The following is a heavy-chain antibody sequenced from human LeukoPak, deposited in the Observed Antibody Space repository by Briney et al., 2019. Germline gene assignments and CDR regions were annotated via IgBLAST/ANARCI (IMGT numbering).Heavy chain of an antibody. CDR2: IWYDGSNK. CDR1: GFTFSSYS. CDR3: AKLVYCSSTSCLNDAFDI. V-gene: IGHV3-33*06. J-gene: IGHJ3*02. D-gene: IGHD2-2*01. Sequence: PGGSLRLSCAASGFTFSSYSMHWVRQAPGKGLEWVAVIWYDGSNKYYADSVKGRFTISRDNSKNTLYLQMNSLRAEDTAVYYCAKLVYCSSTSCLNDAFDIWGQGTMVTASS.